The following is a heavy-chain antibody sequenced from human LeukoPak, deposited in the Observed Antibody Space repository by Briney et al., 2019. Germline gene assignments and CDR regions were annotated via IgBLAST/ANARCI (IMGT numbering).Heavy chain of an antibody. CDR2: IYPGDSDT. J-gene: IGHJ4*02. Sequence: PGGSLKISCKGSGYSFTSYWIGWVRQLPGKGLEWMGIIYPGDSDTRYSPSFQGQVTMSADKSISTAYLQWSSLKASDTAMYHCARLQGGDHSAFDYWGQGTLVTVSS. CDR3: ARLQGGDHSAFDY. D-gene: IGHD2-21*02. V-gene: IGHV5-51*01. CDR1: GYSFTSYW.